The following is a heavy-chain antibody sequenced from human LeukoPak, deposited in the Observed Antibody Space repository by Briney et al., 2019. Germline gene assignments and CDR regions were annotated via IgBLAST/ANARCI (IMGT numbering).Heavy chain of an antibody. D-gene: IGHD5-18*01. V-gene: IGHV4-39*01. Sequence: PSETLSLTCTVSGGSISSSSYYWGWIRQPPGKGLEWIGSIYYSGSTYYNPSLKSRVTISVDTSKNQFSLKLSSVTAADTAVYYCVRIQLWLFFDYWGQGTLVTVSS. J-gene: IGHJ4*02. CDR3: VRIQLWLFFDY. CDR1: GGSISSSSYY. CDR2: IYYSGST.